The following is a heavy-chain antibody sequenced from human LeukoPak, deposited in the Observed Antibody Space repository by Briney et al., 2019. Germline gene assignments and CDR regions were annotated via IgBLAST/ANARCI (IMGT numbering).Heavy chain of an antibody. CDR3: ARSFGHYDILTGYCFNWFDP. CDR1: GGSISSGGYY. D-gene: IGHD3-9*01. J-gene: IGHJ5*02. CDR2: IYYSGST. Sequence: SETLSLTCTVSGGSISSGGYYWSWIRQHPGKGLEWIGYIYYSGSTYYNPSLKSRVTISVDTSKNQFSLKLSSVTAADTAVYYCARSFGHYDILTGYCFNWFDPWGQGTLVTVSS. V-gene: IGHV4-31*03.